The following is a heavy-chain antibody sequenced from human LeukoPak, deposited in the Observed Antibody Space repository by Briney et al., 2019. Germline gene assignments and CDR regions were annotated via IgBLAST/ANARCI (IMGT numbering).Heavy chain of an antibody. V-gene: IGHV4-4*07. D-gene: IGHD3-22*01. CDR2: IYTSGST. J-gene: IGHJ6*02. CDR3: ARDSSGYSAYYYYGMDV. CDR1: GGSFSGYY. Sequence: SETLSLTCAVYGGSFSGYYWSWIRQPAGKGLEWIGRIYTSGSTNYNPSLKSRVTMSVDTSKNQFSLKLSSVTAADTAVYYCARDSSGYSAYYYYGMDVWGQGTTVTVSS.